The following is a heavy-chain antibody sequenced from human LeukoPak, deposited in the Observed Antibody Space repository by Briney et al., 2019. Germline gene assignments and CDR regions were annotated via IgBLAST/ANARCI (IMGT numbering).Heavy chain of an antibody. J-gene: IGHJ4*02. D-gene: IGHD3-3*01. CDR3: VSDFWSGYSLS. V-gene: IGHV4-4*02. CDR1: GGSISSSNW. Sequence: SETLSLTCAVSGGSISSSNWWSWVRQPPGKGLEWIGEIYHSGSTNYNPSLKSRVTISVDKSKNQFSLKLSSVTAADTAVYYCVSDFWSGYSLSWGQGTLVTVSS. CDR2: IYHSGST.